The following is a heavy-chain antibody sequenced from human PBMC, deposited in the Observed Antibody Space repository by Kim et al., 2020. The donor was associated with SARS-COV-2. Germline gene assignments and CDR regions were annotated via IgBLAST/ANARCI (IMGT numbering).Heavy chain of an antibody. D-gene: IGHD6-25*01. CDR3: AILGSSGVAS. Sequence: GGSLRLSCAASGFTFSSHWMTWVRQAPGKGLEWVAHIKEDGSDKNYVDPVKGRFTISRDNAKNSLHLQMNNLRAEDTAIYFCAILGSSGVASWGQGTLVTVSS. CDR2: IKEDGSDK. J-gene: IGHJ4*02. CDR1: GFTFSSHW. V-gene: IGHV3-7*03.